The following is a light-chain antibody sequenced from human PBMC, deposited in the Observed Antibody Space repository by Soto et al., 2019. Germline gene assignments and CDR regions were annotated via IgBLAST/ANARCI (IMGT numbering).Light chain of an antibody. CDR3: QQYNSWPPIT. CDR1: QSVRTK. Sequence: EIVMTQSPGTLSVSPGEGATLFCRASQSVRTKLAWYQQRAGQAPRLLMYGASTRATGIPDRFSGSGSGTEFTLTISSLQSEYFAVYSCQQYNSWPPITFGQGTRLEIK. V-gene: IGKV3-15*01. CDR2: GAS. J-gene: IGKJ5*01.